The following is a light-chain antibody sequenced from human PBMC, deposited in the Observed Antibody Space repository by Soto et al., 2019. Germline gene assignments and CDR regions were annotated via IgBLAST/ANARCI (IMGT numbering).Light chain of an antibody. CDR3: QHYNSYSEA. CDR1: QSVSSSY. Sequence: EIVLTQSPGTLSLSLGERATLSCRARQSVSSSYLAWYQQRPGQAPRLLIYGASIRATGIPDRFSGSGSGTDFTLTISSLQPDDFATYYCQHYNSYSEAFGQGTKVDIK. J-gene: IGKJ1*01. V-gene: IGKV3-20*01. CDR2: GAS.